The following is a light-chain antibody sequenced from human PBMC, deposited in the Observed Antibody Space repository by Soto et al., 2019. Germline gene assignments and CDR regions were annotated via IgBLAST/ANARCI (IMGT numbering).Light chain of an antibody. J-gene: IGLJ1*01. Sequence: QSVLTQPASVSGSPGQSITISCTGTSSDVGGYNYVSWYQQHPGKAPKLMIYEVSNRPSGVSNRFSGSKSGNTASLTISGLQAEDEVNYYCSSYTSSSIDYVFGTGTKVNVL. CDR1: SSDVGGYNY. CDR2: EVS. V-gene: IGLV2-14*01. CDR3: SSYTSSSIDYV.